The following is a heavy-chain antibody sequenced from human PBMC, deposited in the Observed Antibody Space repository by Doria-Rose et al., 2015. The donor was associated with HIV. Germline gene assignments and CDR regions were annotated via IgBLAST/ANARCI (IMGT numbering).Heavy chain of an antibody. Sequence: QVTLKESGPVLVNPTETLTLTCTVSGVSLSSPGMGVSWIRQPPGKALEWLANIFSDDERAYKTSLKSRLTISRVTSKRQVVLTMTDMDPVDTATYYCARIKSSRWYHKYYFDFWGQGTLVIVSA. CDR1: GVSLSSPGMG. D-gene: IGHD6-13*01. J-gene: IGHJ4*02. CDR2: IFSDDER. CDR3: ARIKSSRWYHKYYFDF. V-gene: IGHV2-26*01.